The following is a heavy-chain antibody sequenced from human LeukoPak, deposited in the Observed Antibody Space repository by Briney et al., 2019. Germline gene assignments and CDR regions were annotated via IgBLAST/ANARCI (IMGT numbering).Heavy chain of an antibody. V-gene: IGHV4-39*07. Sequence: SETLSLTCTVSGGSISSSSYYWGWIRQPPGKGLEWIGSIYYSGSTYYNPSLKSRVTISVDTSKNQFSLKLSSVTAADTAVYYCARVMEIFGVVIAYHFDYWGQGTLVTVSS. CDR1: GGSISSSSYY. J-gene: IGHJ4*02. D-gene: IGHD3-3*01. CDR3: ARVMEIFGVVIAYHFDY. CDR2: IYYSGST.